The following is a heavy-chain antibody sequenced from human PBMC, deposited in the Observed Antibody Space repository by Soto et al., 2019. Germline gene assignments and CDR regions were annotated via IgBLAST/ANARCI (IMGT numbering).Heavy chain of an antibody. CDR3: ARETAHYYGSGSYYKDYFDY. J-gene: IGHJ4*02. CDR1: GGSISSSGYY. D-gene: IGHD3-10*01. Sequence: SETLSLTCTVSGGSISSSGYYWGWVRQPPGKGLEWIGEIYHGGSTNYNPSLKSRVTISVDKSKNQFSLKLSSVTAADTAVYYCARETAHYYGSGSYYKDYFDYWGQGTLVTVSS. CDR2: IYHGGST. V-gene: IGHV4-39*07.